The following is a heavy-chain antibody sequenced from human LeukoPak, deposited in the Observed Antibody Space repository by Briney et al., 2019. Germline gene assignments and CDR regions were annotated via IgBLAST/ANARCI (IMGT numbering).Heavy chain of an antibody. Sequence: PGGSLRLSCAASGFTFSSYWMHWVRQAPGKGLVWVSRINSDGSITSYADSVKGRFTISRDNAQNTLYLQMNSLRAEDTAVYYCAKDRGSGYYRQPDYWGQGTLVTVSS. D-gene: IGHD3-3*01. V-gene: IGHV3-74*01. CDR2: INSDGSIT. CDR3: AKDRGSGYYRQPDY. CDR1: GFTFSSYW. J-gene: IGHJ4*02.